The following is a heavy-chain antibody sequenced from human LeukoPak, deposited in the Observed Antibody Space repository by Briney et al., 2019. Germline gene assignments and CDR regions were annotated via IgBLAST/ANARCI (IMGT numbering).Heavy chain of an antibody. D-gene: IGHD2-2*01. CDR1: GFTFSSYA. Sequence: PGGSLRLSCAASGFTFSSYAMSWVRQAPGKGLEWVSGISGSGGSTYYADSVKGRFTISRDNSKNTLYLQMNSLRAEDTAVYYCAKDSSSVVPAAGDYWGQGTLVTVSS. CDR2: ISGSGGST. CDR3: AKDSSSVVPAAGDY. V-gene: IGHV3-23*01. J-gene: IGHJ4*02.